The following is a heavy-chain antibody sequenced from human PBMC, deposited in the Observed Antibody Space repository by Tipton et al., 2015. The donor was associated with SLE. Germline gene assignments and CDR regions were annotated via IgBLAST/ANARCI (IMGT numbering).Heavy chain of an antibody. J-gene: IGHJ6*03. V-gene: IGHV3-53*01. D-gene: IGHD4-17*01. Sequence: SLRLSCAASGFTVSSNYMSWVRQAPGKGLEWVSVIYSGGSTYYADSVKGRFTISRDNAKNSLYLQMNSLRAEDTAVYYCARGSTVTTPYFYYYYMDVWGKGTTVTVSS. CDR2: IYSGGST. CDR3: ARGSTVTTPYFYYYYMDV. CDR1: GFTVSSNY.